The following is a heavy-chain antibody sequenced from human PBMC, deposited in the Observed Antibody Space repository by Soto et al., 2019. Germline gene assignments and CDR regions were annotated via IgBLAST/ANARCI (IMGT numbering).Heavy chain of an antibody. Sequence: GGSLRLSCAASGFTFDDYAMHWVRQAPGKGLEWVSGISWNSGSIGYADSVKGRFTISRDNAKNSLYLQMNSLRAEDTALYYCAKDIRGVGYFDWFPWGYYYYYMDVWGKGTTVTVSS. J-gene: IGHJ6*03. V-gene: IGHV3-9*01. D-gene: IGHD3-9*01. CDR3: AKDIRGVGYFDWFPWGYYYYYMDV. CDR2: ISWNSGSI. CDR1: GFTFDDYA.